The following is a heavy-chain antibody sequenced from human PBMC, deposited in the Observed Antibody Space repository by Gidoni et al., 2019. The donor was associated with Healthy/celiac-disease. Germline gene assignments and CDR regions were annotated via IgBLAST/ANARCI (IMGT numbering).Heavy chain of an antibody. Sequence: QVQLQQWGAGRVKPSETRSPTCAVDGGSCSGYYWSWIRQPPGKGLEWIGEINHSGSTNYNPSLKSRVTISVDTSKNQFSLKLSSVTAADTAVYYCARVPIAARNPLYYGMDVWGQGTTVTVSS. CDR2: INHSGST. V-gene: IGHV4-34*01. D-gene: IGHD6-6*01. J-gene: IGHJ6*02. CDR3: ARVPIAARNPLYYGMDV. CDR1: GGSCSGYY.